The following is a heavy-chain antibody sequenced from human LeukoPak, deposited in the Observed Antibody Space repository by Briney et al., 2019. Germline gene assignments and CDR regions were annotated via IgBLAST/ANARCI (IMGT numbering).Heavy chain of an antibody. CDR3: ARAWGERGYSYGRWFDP. CDR2: IYRSGST. V-gene: IGHV4-30-2*01. D-gene: IGHD5-18*01. CDR1: GGSISSGDYS. Sequence: SETLSLTCAVSGGSISSGDYSWSWIRLPPGKALEWIGYIYRSGSTYYNPSLKSRVTISVDTSKNQFSLKLSSVTAADTAVYYCARAWGERGYSYGRWFDPWGQGTLVTVSS. J-gene: IGHJ5*02.